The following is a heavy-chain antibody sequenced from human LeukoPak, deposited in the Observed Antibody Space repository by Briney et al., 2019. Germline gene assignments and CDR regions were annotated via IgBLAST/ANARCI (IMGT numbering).Heavy chain of an antibody. CDR3: AKSEMYCYGGICYPFYYMDV. D-gene: IGHD2-15*01. V-gene: IGHV3-21*04. J-gene: IGHJ6*03. Sequence: GGSLRLSCAASGFTFSSYSMNWVRQAPGKGLEWVSSISGSSSYIYYADSVKGRFSISRDNAKNSLYLQMKSLRAEDTAVYYCAKSEMYCYGGICYPFYYMDVWGKGTTVTVSS. CDR1: GFTFSSYS. CDR2: ISGSSSYI.